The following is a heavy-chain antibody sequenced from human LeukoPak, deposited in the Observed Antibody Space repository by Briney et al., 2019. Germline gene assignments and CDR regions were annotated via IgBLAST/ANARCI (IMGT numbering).Heavy chain of an antibody. V-gene: IGHV4-59*01. D-gene: IGHD3-9*01. CDR2: IYYSGST. CDR3: ARGSPGRYDILTGSFDP. Sequence: SETLSLTCTVSGGSISSYYWSWIRQPPGKGLEWIGYIYYSGSTNYNPSLKSRVTISVDTSKNQFSLKLSSVTAADTAVYYCARGSPGRYDILTGSFDPWGQGTLVTVSS. CDR1: GGSISSYY. J-gene: IGHJ5*02.